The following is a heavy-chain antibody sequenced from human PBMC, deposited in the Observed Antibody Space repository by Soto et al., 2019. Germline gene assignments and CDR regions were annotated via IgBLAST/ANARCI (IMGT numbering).Heavy chain of an antibody. CDR3: VRAGQYDILTGYRHHFDC. J-gene: IGHJ4*02. Sequence: EVQLVESGGGLVQPGRSLRLSCAASGFTVSSNYMSWVRQAPGKGLEWVSVIYSGGGTKYADSVKGRFTISRDNSKNTLYLQMDSLRVEDTAVYYCVRAGQYDILTGYRHHFDCWGQGTLVTVSS. CDR1: GFTVSSNY. CDR2: IYSGGGT. D-gene: IGHD3-9*01. V-gene: IGHV3-66*01.